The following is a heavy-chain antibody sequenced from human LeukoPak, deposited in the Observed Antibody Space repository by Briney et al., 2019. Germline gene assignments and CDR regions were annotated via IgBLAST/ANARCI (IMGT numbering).Heavy chain of an antibody. Sequence: ASVKVSCKASGYTFTSYDIYWVRQATGQGLEWMGWMNPNSGNTGYAQKIQGRVTMTRNTSISTAYMELSSLRSEDTAVYYCARAMGYSSGWYGYPYYYYYGMDVWGQGTTVTVSS. CDR3: ARAMGYSSGWYGYPYYYYYGMDV. D-gene: IGHD6-19*01. CDR2: MNPNSGNT. J-gene: IGHJ6*02. V-gene: IGHV1-8*02. CDR1: GYTFTSYD.